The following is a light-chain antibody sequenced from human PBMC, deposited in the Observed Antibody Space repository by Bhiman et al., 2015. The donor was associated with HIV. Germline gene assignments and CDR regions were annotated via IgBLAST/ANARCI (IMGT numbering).Light chain of an antibody. Sequence: QSVLTQTPSASGAPGQGVTISCSGSSSNVGRNYVYWYQQLPGSAPKLLIYNNNNRPSGVPDRFSVSKSGTSASLAITGLQAEDEADYYCQSYDNSLSGYVFGTGTQVTVL. V-gene: IGLV1-40*01. J-gene: IGLJ1*01. CDR2: NNN. CDR1: SSNVGRNY. CDR3: QSYDNSLSGYV.